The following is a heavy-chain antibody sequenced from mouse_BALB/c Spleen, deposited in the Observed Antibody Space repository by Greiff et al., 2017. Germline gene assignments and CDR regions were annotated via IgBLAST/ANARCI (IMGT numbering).Heavy chain of an antibody. CDR3: ARYDYRAAMDY. CDR2: IWAGGST. Sequence: VKLVESGPGLVAPSQILSITCTVSGFSLTSYGVHWVRQPPGKGLEWLGVIWAGGSTNYNSALMSRLSISKDNSKSQVFLKMNSLQTDDTAMYFCARYDYRAAMDYWGQGTSVTVSA. D-gene: IGHD2-4*01. V-gene: IGHV2-9*02. J-gene: IGHJ4*01. CDR1: GFSLTSYG.